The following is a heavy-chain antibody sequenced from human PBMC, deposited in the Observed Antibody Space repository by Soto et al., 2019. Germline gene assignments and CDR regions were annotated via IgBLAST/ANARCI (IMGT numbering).Heavy chain of an antibody. CDR3: TKEHSNYPDNWFDP. CDR1: GFTFSSYA. V-gene: IGHV3-23*01. J-gene: IGHJ5*02. CDR2: IDSGGGKT. Sequence: GGSLRLSCAASGFTFSSYAMHWVRQAPGTGLEWVSAIDSGGGKTYYADSVKGRFTISRDNSMNTLYLQMDSLRAEDTAIYYCTKEHSNYPDNWFDPWGQGTLVTVSS. D-gene: IGHD4-4*01.